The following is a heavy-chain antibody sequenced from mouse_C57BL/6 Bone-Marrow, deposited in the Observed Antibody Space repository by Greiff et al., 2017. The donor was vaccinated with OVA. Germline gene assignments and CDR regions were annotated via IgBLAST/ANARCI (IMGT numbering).Heavy chain of an antibody. D-gene: IGHD2-4*01. V-gene: IGHV1-76*01. J-gene: IGHJ3*01. CDR1: GYTFTDYY. CDR3: ARIYYDYDEWFAY. CDR2: IYPGSGNT. Sequence: VQLQQSGAELVRPGASVKLSCKASGYTFTDYYINWVKQRPGQGLEWIARIYPGSGNTYYNEKFKGKATLTAEKSSSTAYMQLSSLTSEDSAVYFCARIYYDYDEWFAYWGQGTLVTVSA.